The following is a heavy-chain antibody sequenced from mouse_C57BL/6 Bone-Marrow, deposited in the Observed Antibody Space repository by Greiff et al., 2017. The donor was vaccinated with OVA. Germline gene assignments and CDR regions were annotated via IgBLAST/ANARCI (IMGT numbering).Heavy chain of an antibody. V-gene: IGHV1-81*01. Sequence: VMLVESGAELARPGASVKLSCKASGYTFTSYGISWVKQRTGQGLEWIGEIYPRSGNTYYNEKFKGKATLTADKSSSTAYMELRSLTSEDSAVYFCARPPYYYAYWGQGTSVTVSS. J-gene: IGHJ4*01. D-gene: IGHD1-1*01. CDR3: ARPPYYYAY. CDR1: GYTFTSYG. CDR2: IYPRSGNT.